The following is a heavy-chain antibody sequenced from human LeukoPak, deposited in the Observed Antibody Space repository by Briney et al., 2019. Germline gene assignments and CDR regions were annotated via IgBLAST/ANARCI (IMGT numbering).Heavy chain of an antibody. CDR2: IIDTGST. J-gene: IGHJ3*02. CDR3: TKSDGYGLIRI. D-gene: IGHD3-10*01. V-gene: IGHV4-34*12. CDR1: GESFSGYY. Sequence: SETLSLTCVVYGESFSGYYWTWIRQPPGKGLEWIGEIIDTGSTKYNSSLKSRVTISVDTSKNEFSLNLTSVTAADTAIYYCTKSDGYGLIRICGRGTMVTVSS.